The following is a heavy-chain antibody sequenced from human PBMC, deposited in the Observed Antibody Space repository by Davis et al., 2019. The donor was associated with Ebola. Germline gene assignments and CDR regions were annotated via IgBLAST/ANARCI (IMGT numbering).Heavy chain of an antibody. D-gene: IGHD1-26*01. J-gene: IGHJ4*02. CDR3: ARGRVPWD. CDR2: INHSGST. V-gene: IGHV4-34*01. CDR1: GGSFSGYY. Sequence: MPSETLSLTCAVYGGSFSGYYWSWIRQSPGEGLEWIGEINHSGSTNYNPSLKSRVTISVDTSKNQFSLKLSSVTAADTAVYYCARGRVPWDWGQGTLVTVSS.